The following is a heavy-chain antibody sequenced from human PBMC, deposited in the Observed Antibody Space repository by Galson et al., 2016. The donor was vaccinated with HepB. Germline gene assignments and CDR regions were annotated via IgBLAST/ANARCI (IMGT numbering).Heavy chain of an antibody. J-gene: IGHJ5*02. CDR1: GFTFRSYG. V-gene: IGHV3-30*18. Sequence: SLRLSCAASGFTFRSYGMHWVRQAPGKGLEWVALISYDGSNKYYADSVKGRFTISRDNSKNTLYPQMNSLRGEDTAVYYCAKDWSYYPNYFDTWGQGTPVTVSS. CDR3: AKDWSYYPNYFDT. D-gene: IGHD1-26*01. CDR2: ISYDGSNK.